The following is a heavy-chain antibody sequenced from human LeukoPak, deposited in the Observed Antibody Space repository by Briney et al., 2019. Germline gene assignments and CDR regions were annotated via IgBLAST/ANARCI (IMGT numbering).Heavy chain of an antibody. V-gene: IGHV5-51*01. Sequence: GESLKISCQGSGSSSTSYWIAWARQMPGKGLEWMGIIYPGDSDTRYSPSFQGQATHSADQTISTPYLQWSRLKATDAAMDFCSRPALDHTGAPFDYWGQGTLVTVSS. CDR1: GSSSTSYW. J-gene: IGHJ4*02. D-gene: IGHD3/OR15-3a*01. CDR2: IYPGDSDT. CDR3: SRPALDHTGAPFDY.